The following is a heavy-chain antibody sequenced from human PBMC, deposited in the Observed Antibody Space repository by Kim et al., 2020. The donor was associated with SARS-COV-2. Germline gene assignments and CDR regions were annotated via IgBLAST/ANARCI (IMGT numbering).Heavy chain of an antibody. CDR1: GYTFTSYG. Sequence: ASVKVSCKASGYTFTSYGISWVRQAPGLGLEWMGWISAYNGNTNYAQKLQGRVTMTTDTSTSTAYMELRSLRSDDTAVYYCARAFPVRGVIKGAVDYWGQGTLVTVSS. CDR3: ARAFPVRGVIKGAVDY. CDR2: ISAYNGNT. J-gene: IGHJ4*02. D-gene: IGHD3-10*01. V-gene: IGHV1-18*01.